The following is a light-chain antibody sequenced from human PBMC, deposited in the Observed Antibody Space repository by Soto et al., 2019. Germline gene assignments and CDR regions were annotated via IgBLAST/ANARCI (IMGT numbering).Light chain of an antibody. J-gene: IGKJ2*01. V-gene: IGKV3-20*01. Sequence: EIVLTQSPGTLSLSPGERATLYCRASQSVPNNFLAWYQQKPGQAPRLLVYGASSRATGIADRFSGSRSGTDFSLIISRPEPEDFAVYYCQQYGSAPDTFGQGTKLEFK. CDR3: QQYGSAPDT. CDR2: GAS. CDR1: QSVPNNF.